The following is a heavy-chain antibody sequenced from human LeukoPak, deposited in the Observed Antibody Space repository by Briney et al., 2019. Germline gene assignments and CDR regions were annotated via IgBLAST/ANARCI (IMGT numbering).Heavy chain of an antibody. CDR1: GYTFTSYG. CDR3: ATVLIRDGYKLDY. D-gene: IGHD5-24*01. CDR2: ISAYNGNT. V-gene: IGHV1-18*01. J-gene: IGHJ4*02. Sequence: ASVKVSCKASGYTFTSYGISWVRQAPGQGLEWMGWISAYNGNTNYAQKLQGRVTMTTDTSTSTAYMELSSLRSEDTAVYYCATVLIRDGYKLDYWGQGTLVTVSS.